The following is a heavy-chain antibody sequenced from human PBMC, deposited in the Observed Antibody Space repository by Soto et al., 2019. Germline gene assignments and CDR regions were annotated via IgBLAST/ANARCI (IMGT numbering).Heavy chain of an antibody. CDR1: GGSFSSYT. J-gene: IGHJ4*02. CDR2: IIPLLSIT. V-gene: IGHV1-69*08. CDR3: ARDHYYNSGTYCIDS. D-gene: IGHD3-10*01. Sequence: QVQLVQSGGEVKMPGSSVKVSCKASGGSFSSYTFTWVRQAPGQGLEWMGKIIPLLSITNYAEEFQGRVTITADKSTSTTYMELSRLTFEDTAIYYCARDHYYNSGTYCIDSWGQGTLVTVSS.